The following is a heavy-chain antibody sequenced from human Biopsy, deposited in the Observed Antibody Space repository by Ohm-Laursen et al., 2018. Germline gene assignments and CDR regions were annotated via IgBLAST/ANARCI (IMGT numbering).Heavy chain of an antibody. CDR2: VHPNSGAT. D-gene: IGHD3-10*01. V-gene: IGHV1-2*02. CDR3: ARDRMTDVFGGPTRTDVFDS. Sequence: ASVKVSCKASGYTFNDYFIHWVRQSPGQGLEWMGWVHPNSGATDSAEKFRGRVTLTRDTSIGAVYIELRRLKSDDAAVYYCARDRMTDVFGGPTRTDVFDSWGQGTPVTVSS. CDR1: GYTFNDYF. J-gene: IGHJ4*02.